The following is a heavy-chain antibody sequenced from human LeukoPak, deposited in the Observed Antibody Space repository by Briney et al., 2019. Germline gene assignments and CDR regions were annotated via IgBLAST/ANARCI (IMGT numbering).Heavy chain of an antibody. J-gene: IGHJ4*02. CDR1: GFTFSDYW. V-gene: IGHV3-7*01. CDR3: PRDLGYCTSTSCHHHLDY. CDR2: IRQDGSER. D-gene: IGHD2-2*01. Sequence: GGSLRLSCTASGFTFSDYWMSWVRQAPGNGLEWVASIRQDGSERYYVDSVKGRVTISRDNAKNSLYLQMNSLRAEDTAVYYCPRDLGYCTSTSCHHHLDYWPQGPLDPVS.